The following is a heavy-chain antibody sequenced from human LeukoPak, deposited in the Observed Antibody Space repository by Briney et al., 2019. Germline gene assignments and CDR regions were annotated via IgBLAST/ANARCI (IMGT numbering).Heavy chain of an antibody. CDR3: ARARGYDTLTGYYRGWYFDL. J-gene: IGHJ2*01. V-gene: IGHV4-31*03. Sequence: SETLSLTCTVSGDSINSDYSYWTWIRQHPRKGLEWIGYIYYTGSTYYNPPLESRLTISVGASKNLFSLTVASVTDADTAVYYCARARGYDTLTGYYRGWYFDLWGRGTLVTVSS. D-gene: IGHD3-9*01. CDR1: GDSINSDYSY. CDR2: IYYTGST.